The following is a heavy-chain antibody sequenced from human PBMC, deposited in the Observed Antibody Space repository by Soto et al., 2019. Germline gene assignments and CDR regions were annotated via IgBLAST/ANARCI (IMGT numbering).Heavy chain of an antibody. CDR2: IYHSGTA. J-gene: IGHJ4*02. V-gene: IGHV4-59*01. CDR3: ARYNSYAIDY. Sequence: SETLSLTCTVSGGSMNYYYWSWIRQPPGKGLEWIGYIYHSGTAEYNPSLKSRVTLSVDTSKSQFSLKMTSVTAADRAMYFCARYNSYAIDYWGRGTLVTVSS. D-gene: IGHD2-8*01. CDR1: GGSMNYYY.